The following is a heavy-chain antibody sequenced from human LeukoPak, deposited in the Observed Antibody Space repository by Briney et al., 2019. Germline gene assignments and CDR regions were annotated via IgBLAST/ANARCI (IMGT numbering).Heavy chain of an antibody. CDR3: ARGLRQLVRSWHY. J-gene: IGHJ4*02. V-gene: IGHV4-34*01. CDR2: INHRGST. D-gene: IGHD6-6*01. Sequence: SETLSLTCAVYGGSFSGYYWSWIRQPPGKGLEWIGEINHRGSTNYNPSLKSRVTISVDTSKNQFSLKPSSVTAADTAVYYCARGLRQLVRSWHYWGQGTLVTVSS. CDR1: GGSFSGYY.